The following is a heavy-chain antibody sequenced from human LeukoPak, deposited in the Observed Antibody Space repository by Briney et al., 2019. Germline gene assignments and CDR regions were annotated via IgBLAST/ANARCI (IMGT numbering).Heavy chain of an antibody. CDR3: TRDQTPYY. CDR2: IRSEAYGGTP. J-gene: IGHJ4*02. V-gene: IGHV3-49*04. CDR1: GFTFGDYA. Sequence: PGGSLRLSCTASGFTFGDYAMTWVRQAPGKGPEWVGFIRSEAYGGTPEYAASVKGRFTISRGDSKSIAYLQMNSLKTEDTAVYYCTRDQTPYYWGQGTLVTVSS.